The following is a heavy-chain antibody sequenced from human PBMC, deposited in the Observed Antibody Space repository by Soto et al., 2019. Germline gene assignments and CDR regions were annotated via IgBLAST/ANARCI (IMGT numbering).Heavy chain of an antibody. Sequence: KPSETLSLTCNVSGGSISGYYWSWIRQSPGKGLEYIGYIYYRGSTNYNSSLKSRVTMSVDTSRNQFSLKMNSVTAADTAVCYCARQQLLPFYYALDVWGQGTTVTVSS. CDR1: GGSISGYY. V-gene: IGHV4-59*01. J-gene: IGHJ6*02. CDR2: IYYRGST. CDR3: ARQQLLPFYYALDV. D-gene: IGHD1-26*01.